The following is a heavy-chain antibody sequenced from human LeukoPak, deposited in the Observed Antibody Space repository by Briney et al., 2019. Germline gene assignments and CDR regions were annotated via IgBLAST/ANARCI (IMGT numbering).Heavy chain of an antibody. CDR2: ISGSGGST. V-gene: IGHV3-23*01. CDR3: AKDGQAVLMVPPIPAIPDY. D-gene: IGHD2-8*01. CDR1: GFTFSSYA. Sequence: GGSLRLSCAASGFTFSSYAMSWVRQAPGKGLEWVSAISGSGGSTYYADSVKGRFTISRDNSKNTLYLQMNSLRAEDTAVYYCAKDGQAVLMVPPIPAIPDYWGQGTLVTVSS. J-gene: IGHJ4*02.